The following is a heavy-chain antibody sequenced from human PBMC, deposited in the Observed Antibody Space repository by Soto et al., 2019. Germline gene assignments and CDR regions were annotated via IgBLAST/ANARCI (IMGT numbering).Heavy chain of an antibody. CDR1: GFTFSSYS. CDR3: ARRASDYYGSGSPPYFDY. V-gene: IGHV3-21*01. D-gene: IGHD3-10*01. CDR2: ISSSSSYI. Sequence: ESGGGLVKPGGSLRLSCAASGFTFSSYSMNWVRQAPGKGLEWVSSISSSSSYIYYADSVKGRFTISRDNAKNSLYLQMNSLRAEDTAVYYCARRASDYYGSGSPPYFDYWGQGTLVTVSS. J-gene: IGHJ4*02.